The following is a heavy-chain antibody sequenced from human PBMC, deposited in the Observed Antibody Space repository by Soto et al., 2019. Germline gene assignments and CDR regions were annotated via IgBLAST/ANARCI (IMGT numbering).Heavy chain of an antibody. V-gene: IGHV3-30*18. J-gene: IGHJ4*02. Sequence: QVQLVESGGGVVQPGRSLRLSCAASGFTFNNYGMHWVRQAPGKGLEWVVVISFDGGNTVYADSVKGRFTISRDNSKDTLYLQMNSLRNKKTAVYYCVKQPRSGRYYNVGSGGPFDNRGQGNLVTVSS. CDR2: ISFDGGNT. CDR1: GFTFNNYG. CDR3: VKQPRSGRYYNVGSGGPFDN. D-gene: IGHD3-10*01.